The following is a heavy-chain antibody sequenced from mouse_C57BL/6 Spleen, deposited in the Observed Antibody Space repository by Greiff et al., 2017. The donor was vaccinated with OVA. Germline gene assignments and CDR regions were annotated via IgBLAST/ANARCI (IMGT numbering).Heavy chain of an antibody. CDR3: ARQGWLPSWFAY. J-gene: IGHJ3*01. Sequence: EVKLMESGGDLVKPGGSLKLSCAASGFTFSSYGMSWVRPTPDKRLEWVATISSGGSYTYYPDSVKGRFTISRDNAKNTLYLQMRSLKSEDTAMYYCARQGWLPSWFAYWGQGTLVTVSA. V-gene: IGHV5-6*01. CDR2: ISSGGSYT. D-gene: IGHD2-3*01. CDR1: GFTFSSYG.